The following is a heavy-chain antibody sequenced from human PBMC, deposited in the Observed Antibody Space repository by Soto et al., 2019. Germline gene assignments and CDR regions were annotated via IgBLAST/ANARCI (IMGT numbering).Heavy chain of an antibody. V-gene: IGHV1-69*02. CDR2: IIPILGIA. Sequence: SVKVSCKASGGTFSSYTISWVRLAPGQGLEWMGRIIPILGIANYAQKFQGRVTITADKSTSTAYMELSSLRSEDTAVYYCARQYSSSWYGFDYWGQGTLVTVSS. CDR3: ARQYSSSWYGFDY. D-gene: IGHD6-13*01. CDR1: GGTFSSYT. J-gene: IGHJ4*02.